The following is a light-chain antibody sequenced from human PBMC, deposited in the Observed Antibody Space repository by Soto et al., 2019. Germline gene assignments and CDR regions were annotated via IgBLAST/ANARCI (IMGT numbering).Light chain of an antibody. CDR2: DTS. Sequence: EIVLTQSPATLSLSPGERATLSCRASESVSTFLAWYQQRPGQTPRLLIYDTSSRAIGIPTRFSGSGSGTDFALTISSLEPEESAVYYCQQRTNWPWTFGQGTKVDI. J-gene: IGKJ1*01. CDR1: ESVSTF. CDR3: QQRTNWPWT. V-gene: IGKV3-11*01.